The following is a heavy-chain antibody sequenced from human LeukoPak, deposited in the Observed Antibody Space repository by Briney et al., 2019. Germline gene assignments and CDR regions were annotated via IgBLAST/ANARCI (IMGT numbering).Heavy chain of an antibody. J-gene: IGHJ4*02. CDR3: ARGRVDFWSGYYSSTVFDY. D-gene: IGHD3-3*01. CDR1: GGSISSYY. V-gene: IGHV4-59*01. CDR2: IYYSGST. Sequence: SETLSLTCTVSGGSISSYYWSWIRQPPGKGLEWIGYIYYSGSTNYNPSHKSRVTISVDTSKNQFSLKLSSVTAADTAVYYCARGRVDFWSGYYSSTVFDYWGQGTLVTVSS.